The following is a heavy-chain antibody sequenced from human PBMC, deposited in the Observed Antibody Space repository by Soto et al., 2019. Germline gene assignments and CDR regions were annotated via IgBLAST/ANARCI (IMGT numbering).Heavy chain of an antibody. CDR2: IKQDGSER. CDR3: ARDRYIITDWFDY. J-gene: IGHJ4*02. Sequence: PGGSLRLSCAASGFTFSSYWMSWVRQAPGKGLEWVANIKQDGSERYYVDSVKGRFTISRDNAKNSLYLQMNSLRAEDTAVYYCARDRYIITDWFDYWGQGTMVTVYS. V-gene: IGHV3-7*01. D-gene: IGHD3-16*02. CDR1: GFTFSSYW.